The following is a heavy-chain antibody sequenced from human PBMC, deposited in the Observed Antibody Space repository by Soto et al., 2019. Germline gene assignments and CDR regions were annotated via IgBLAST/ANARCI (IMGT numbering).Heavy chain of an antibody. Sequence: QVQLQQWGAGLLKPSETLSLTCAVYGGSFSGYYWTWIRQPPGTGVEWIWEINHSGSTNYNPSLQRRGAISVATAKNQFSLKPTSVTAADAAVYYCARDKLTGLFDYWGQGPLVTVSS. CDR1: GGSFSGYY. J-gene: IGHJ4*02. V-gene: IGHV4-34*01. CDR3: ARDKLTGLFDY. D-gene: IGHD2-8*02. CDR2: INHSGST.